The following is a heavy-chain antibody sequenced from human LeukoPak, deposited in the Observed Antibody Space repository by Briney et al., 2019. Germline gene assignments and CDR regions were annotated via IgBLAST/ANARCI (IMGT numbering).Heavy chain of an antibody. Sequence: GGSLRLSCAASGFTFSSYDMHWVRQATGKGLEWVSAIGTAGDTYYPGSVKGRFAISRENAKNSLYLQMNSLRAGDTAVYYCARGRNGYYFDYWGQGTLVTVSS. V-gene: IGHV3-13*01. J-gene: IGHJ4*02. CDR2: IGTAGDT. CDR1: GFTFSSYD. CDR3: ARGRNGYYFDY.